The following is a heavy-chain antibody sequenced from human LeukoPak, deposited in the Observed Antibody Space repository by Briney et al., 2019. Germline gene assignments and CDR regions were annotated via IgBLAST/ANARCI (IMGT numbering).Heavy chain of an antibody. D-gene: IGHD3-22*01. V-gene: IGHV3-23*01. CDR2: ISGSGGST. J-gene: IGHJ3*02. Sequence: PPGGSLRLSCAASGFTFSSYAMSWVRQAPGKGLEWVSAISGSGGSTYYADSVKGRFTISRGNSKNTLYLQMNSLRAEDTAVYYCAKVRPIYYDSRDAFDIWGQGTMVTVSS. CDR3: AKVRPIYYDSRDAFDI. CDR1: GFTFSSYA.